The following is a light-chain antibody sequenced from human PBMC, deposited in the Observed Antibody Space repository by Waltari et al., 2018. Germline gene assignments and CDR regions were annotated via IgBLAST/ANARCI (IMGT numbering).Light chain of an antibody. CDR3: SSYTTSSAPGV. CDR2: EVS. CDR1: DSDVGAYDF. J-gene: IGLJ1*01. V-gene: IGLV2-14*01. Sequence: QSALTQPASVSGSPGQSITISCSGTDSDVGAYDFVSWYQQHPGKAPHLIIYEVSNRPSGILNRFSASKPGNTASLTIAGLQAEDEADYYGSSYTTSSAPGVFGTGTRVTVL.